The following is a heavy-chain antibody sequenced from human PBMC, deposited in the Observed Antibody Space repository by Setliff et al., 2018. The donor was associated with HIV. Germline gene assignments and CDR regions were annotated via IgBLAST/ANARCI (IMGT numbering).Heavy chain of an antibody. Sequence: GGSLRLSCAASGFTFRNYGMHWVRQAPGKGLEWVAVIWYDGSNKYYAGSVKGRFTISGDNARNTLYLQMNSLTSEDTAVYYCARDLNWAFDYWGQGILVTVSS. J-gene: IGHJ4*02. D-gene: IGHD1-1*01. CDR2: IWYDGSNK. CDR1: GFTFRNYG. CDR3: ARDLNWAFDY. V-gene: IGHV3-33*01.